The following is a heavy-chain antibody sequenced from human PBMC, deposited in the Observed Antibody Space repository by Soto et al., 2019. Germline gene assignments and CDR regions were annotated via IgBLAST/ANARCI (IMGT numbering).Heavy chain of an antibody. CDR3: RRQNRLNGFDY. CDR1: GDSITSDY. CDR2: AFYSGSV. V-gene: IGHV4-59*08. J-gene: IGHJ4*02. Sequence: SETLSLTCTVSGDSITSDYCSWIRQPPWKGLEWIAYAFYSGSVSYNPSLKTRVTISIDNSKNQVSLRLRCVTYGDKAVYYCRRQNRLNGFDYWGQGTLVTVSS.